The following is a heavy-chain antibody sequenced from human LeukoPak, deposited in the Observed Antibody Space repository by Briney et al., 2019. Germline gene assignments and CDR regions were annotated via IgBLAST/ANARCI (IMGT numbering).Heavy chain of an antibody. CDR2: IRYDGSNK. CDR1: GFTFSSYG. V-gene: IGHV3-30*02. CDR3: AKDGVVVVPAARYYYYMDV. Sequence: PGGPLRLSCAASGFTFSSYGMHWVRQAPGKGLEWVAFIRYDGSNKYYADSVKGRFTISRDNSKNTLYLQMNSLRAEDTAVYYCAKDGVVVVPAARYYYYMDVWGKGTTVTVSS. J-gene: IGHJ6*03. D-gene: IGHD2-2*01.